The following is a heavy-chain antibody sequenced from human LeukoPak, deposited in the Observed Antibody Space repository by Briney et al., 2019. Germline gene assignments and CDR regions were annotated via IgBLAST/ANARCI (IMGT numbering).Heavy chain of an antibody. V-gene: IGHV4-4*02. D-gene: IGHD3/OR15-3a*01. CDR1: GGSISSSNW. CDR3: ARQTGSGLFILP. Sequence: SETLSLTCAVSGGSISSSNWWRWVRQPPGKGLEWIGEIYHSGSTNYNPSLKSRVTISVDKSKNQFSLKLSSVTAADTAVYYCARQTGSGLFILPGGQGTLVTVSS. J-gene: IGHJ4*02. CDR2: IYHSGST.